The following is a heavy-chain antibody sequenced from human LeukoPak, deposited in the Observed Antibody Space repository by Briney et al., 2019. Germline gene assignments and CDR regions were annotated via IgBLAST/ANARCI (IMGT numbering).Heavy chain of an antibody. CDR3: AKDVVRIVDAYFGEFFDW. J-gene: IGHJ4*01. CDR2: IRYDGSNK. D-gene: IGHD3-10*01. Sequence: RGSLRLSCAASGFTFSAYGMHWVRQAPGKGLEWVAFIRYDGSNKYYADSVKGRVSISRDSHNTLYLQMYGLTPEDQAVYFWAKDVVRIVDAYFGEFFDWWGQGSPVT. V-gene: IGHV3-30*02. CDR1: GFTFSAYG.